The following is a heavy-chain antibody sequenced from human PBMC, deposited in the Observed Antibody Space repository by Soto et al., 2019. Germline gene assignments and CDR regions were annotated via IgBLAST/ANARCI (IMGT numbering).Heavy chain of an antibody. D-gene: IGHD2-21*01. CDR1: GDSISSGGYY. CDR3: ARDRVRRDNKPYGMDV. V-gene: IGHV4-31*03. J-gene: IGHJ6*02. CDR2: IFYTGST. Sequence: QVQLQESGPGLVKPSQTLSLTCTVSGDSISSGGYYWSWIRQHPGKGLEWIGYIFYTGSTHYNPSLKSRLSISVDTSKNQFSLKRTSVTAADTAIYYCARDRVRRDNKPYGMDVWGQGTTVTVSS.